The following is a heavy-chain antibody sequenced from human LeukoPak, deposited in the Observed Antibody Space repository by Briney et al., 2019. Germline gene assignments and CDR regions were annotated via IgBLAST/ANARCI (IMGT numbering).Heavy chain of an antibody. D-gene: IGHD3-22*01. Sequence: ASVKVSCKASGYTFTSYGISWVRQAPGQGLEWMGWISAYNGNTNYAQKLQGRVTMTTDTSTSTPYMELRSLRSDDTAVYYCARDENYYDSSGWSMVGMDVWGQGTTVTVSS. J-gene: IGHJ6*02. CDR2: ISAYNGNT. V-gene: IGHV1-18*01. CDR1: GYTFTSYG. CDR3: ARDENYYDSSGWSMVGMDV.